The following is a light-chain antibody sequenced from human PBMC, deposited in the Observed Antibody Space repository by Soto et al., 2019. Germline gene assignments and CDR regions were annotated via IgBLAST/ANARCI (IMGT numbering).Light chain of an antibody. V-gene: IGLV2-14*01. CDR3: SSYTGSNTPVV. Sequence: QSALTQPASVSGSPGQSITISCTGTSSDVGGYNYVSWYQQHPGKAPNLIIFDVSTRHSGVSNRFSGSKSGNSAPRTISGLQAEDEADYYFSSYTGSNTPVVFGGGTKLTVL. CDR1: SSDVGGYNY. CDR2: DVS. J-gene: IGLJ2*01.